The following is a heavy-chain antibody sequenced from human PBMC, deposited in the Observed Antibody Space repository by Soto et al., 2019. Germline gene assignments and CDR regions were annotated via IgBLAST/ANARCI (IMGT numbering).Heavy chain of an antibody. D-gene: IGHD3-22*01. CDR1: GYTFTNYD. J-gene: IGHJ4*02. Sequence: ASVKVSCKASGYTFTNYDINWLRQSTGQGLEWMGWVNPNSGSTGYAQKFQDRVTMTTNTSLNTAYMELSSLRSEDTAVYYCAREFTYYYDSSGAPAFDDWGQGTLVTVS. CDR2: VNPNSGST. CDR3: AREFTYYYDSSGAPAFDD. V-gene: IGHV1-8*01.